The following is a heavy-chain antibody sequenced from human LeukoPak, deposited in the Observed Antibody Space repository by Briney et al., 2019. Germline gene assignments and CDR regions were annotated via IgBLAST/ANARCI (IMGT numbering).Heavy chain of an antibody. CDR1: GYTFTGYC. D-gene: IGHD2-2*01. CDR2: INPNSGGT. J-gene: IGHJ4*02. V-gene: IGHV1-2*02. CDR3: ARDVVVVVPAAAHFDY. Sequence: GASVKVSCKASGYTFTGYCMHWVRQAPGQGLEWMVWINPNSGGTNYAQKFRGRVTMTRDTSISTAYMELSRLRSDDTAVYYCARDVVVVVPAAAHFDYWGQGTLVTVSS.